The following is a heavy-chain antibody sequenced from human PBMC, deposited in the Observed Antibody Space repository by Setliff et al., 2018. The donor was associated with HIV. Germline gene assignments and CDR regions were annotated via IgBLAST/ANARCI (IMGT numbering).Heavy chain of an antibody. CDR3: ASIELAAMVPVDY. V-gene: IGHV3-74*01. CDR1: GFIFSNYW. J-gene: IGHJ4*02. D-gene: IGHD5-18*01. CDR2: INSDGSSI. Sequence: QPGGSLRLSCAASGFIFSNYWMHWVRQAPGKGLVWVSRINSDGSSISYADSVKGRFTISRDNAKNTLYLQMNSLRGEDTAVYYCASIELAAMVPVDYWGQGTLVTVSS.